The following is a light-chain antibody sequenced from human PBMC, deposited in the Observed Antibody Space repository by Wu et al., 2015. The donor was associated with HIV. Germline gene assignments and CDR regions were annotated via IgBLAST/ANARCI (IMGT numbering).Light chain of an antibody. V-gene: IGKV3-20*01. J-gene: IGKJ3*01. Sequence: EIVLTQSPATLSLSPGERATLSCRASQSIGSNLAWYQQKPGQAPRLLIYGISTRATGIPARFSGSGSGTDFTLTISRLEPEDFAVYYCHQYGTSPPLFTFGPGTKVSIK. CDR2: GIS. CDR1: QSIGSN. CDR3: HQYGTSPPLFT.